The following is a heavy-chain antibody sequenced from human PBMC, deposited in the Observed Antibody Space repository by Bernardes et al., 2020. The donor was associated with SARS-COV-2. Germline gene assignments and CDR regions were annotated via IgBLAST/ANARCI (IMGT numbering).Heavy chain of an antibody. CDR2: ISSSSSTI. J-gene: IGHJ6*02. Sequence: GGSLRLSCAASGFTFSSYSMNWVRQAPGKGLEWVSYISSSSSTIYYADSVKGRFTISRDNAKNSLYLQMNSLRAEGTAVYYCARDRGFGELLSLGMDVWGQGTTVTVSS. CDR1: GFTFSSYS. V-gene: IGHV3-48*01. D-gene: IGHD3-10*01. CDR3: ARDRGFGELLSLGMDV.